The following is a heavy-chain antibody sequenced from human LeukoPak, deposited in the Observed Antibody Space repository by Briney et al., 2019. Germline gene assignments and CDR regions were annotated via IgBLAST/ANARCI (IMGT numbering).Heavy chain of an antibody. Sequence: EASVKVSCKASGYTFTSYGISWVRQAPGQGLEWMGWISAYNGNTNYAQKLQGRVTMTRDTSTSTVYMELSSLRSEDTAIYYCARDTNPSYSGWYNLPDYWGQGTLVTVSS. J-gene: IGHJ4*02. CDR3: ARDTNPSYSGWYNLPDY. D-gene: IGHD6-19*01. CDR1: GYTFTSYG. V-gene: IGHV1-18*01. CDR2: ISAYNGNT.